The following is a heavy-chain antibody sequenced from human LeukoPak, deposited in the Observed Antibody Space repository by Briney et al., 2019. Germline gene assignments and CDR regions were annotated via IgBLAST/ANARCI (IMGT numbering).Heavy chain of an antibody. V-gene: IGHV3-33*01. CDR2: IWYDGTNK. CDR1: GFTFSSYG. CDR3: ARDHDYGDSLFDY. D-gene: IGHD4-17*01. J-gene: IGHJ4*02. Sequence: GRSLRLSCAASGFTFSSYGMRWVRQAPGKGLDWVAVIWYDGTNKYYADSVKGRFTISRDNSKNTLYLQMNSLRADDTAVYYCARDHDYGDSLFDYWGQGTLVTVSS.